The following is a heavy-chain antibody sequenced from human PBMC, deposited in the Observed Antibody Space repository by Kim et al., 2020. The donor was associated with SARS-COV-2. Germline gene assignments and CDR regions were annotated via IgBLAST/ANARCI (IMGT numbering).Heavy chain of an antibody. J-gene: IGHJ4*02. V-gene: IGHV3-72*01. CDR2: TKNKHYSYTT. D-gene: IGHD3-16*01. CDR1: GFTLSGHY. CDR3: AVAFYVWAHSF. Sequence: GGSLRLSCAASGFTLSGHYMDWVRQAPGKGLEWVCRTKNKHYSYTTQYAASVKGRFIISRDDSKNSVYLQMSSLKTEDTAVYYCAVAFYVWAHSFWGRGDLVTVSS.